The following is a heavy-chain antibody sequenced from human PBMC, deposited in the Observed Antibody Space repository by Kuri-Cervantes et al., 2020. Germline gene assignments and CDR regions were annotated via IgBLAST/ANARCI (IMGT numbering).Heavy chain of an antibody. Sequence: GESLKISCAASGFTFSSYAMSWVRQAPGKGLEWVSAISGSGGSTYYADSVKGRITISRDNAKNSLYLQMNSLRDEDTAVYYCARSKSSSWYDHYYYYYYGMDVWGQGTTVTVSS. CDR1: GFTFSSYA. J-gene: IGHJ6*02. V-gene: IGHV3-23*01. D-gene: IGHD6-13*01. CDR3: ARSKSSSWYDHYYYYYYGMDV. CDR2: ISGSGGST.